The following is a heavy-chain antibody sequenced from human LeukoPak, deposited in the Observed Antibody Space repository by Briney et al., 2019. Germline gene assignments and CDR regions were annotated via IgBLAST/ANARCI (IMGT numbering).Heavy chain of an antibody. CDR2: ISNSGGST. J-gene: IGHJ4*02. CDR1: GFTFSSYV. CDR3: AKDLGSSGYDSPDY. D-gene: IGHD5-12*01. V-gene: IGHV3-23*01. Sequence: GGSLRLSCAASGFTFSSYVMSWVRQAPGKGLEWVSSISNSGGSTYYTDSVKGRFTISRDNSKNTLYLQMNSLRAEDTAVYYCAKDLGSSGYDSPDYWGQGTLVTVSS.